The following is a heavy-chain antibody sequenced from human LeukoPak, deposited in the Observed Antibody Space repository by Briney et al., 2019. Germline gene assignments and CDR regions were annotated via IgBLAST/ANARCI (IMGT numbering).Heavy chain of an antibody. J-gene: IGHJ3*02. CDR1: GGSISSGDYY. CDR2: IYYSGST. V-gene: IGHV4-30-4*01. CDR3: ARRDLPNDSSGYYYVRDDAFDI. Sequence: ASQTLSLTCTVSGGSISSGDYYWSWIRQPPGKGLEWIGYIYYSGSTYYNPSLRSRVTISLDTSKNQFSLKLSSVTAADTAVYYCARRDLPNDSSGYYYVRDDAFDIWGQGTMVTVSS. D-gene: IGHD3-22*01.